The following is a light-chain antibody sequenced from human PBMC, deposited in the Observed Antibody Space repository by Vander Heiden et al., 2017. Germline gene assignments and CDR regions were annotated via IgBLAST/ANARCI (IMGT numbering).Light chain of an antibody. CDR3: QQYGSSPTWT. J-gene: IGKJ1*01. V-gene: IGKV3-20*01. Sequence: VLTQSPGTLSLSPGERATLSCRASQSVSSSYLAWYQQKPGQAPRLLIYGASSRATGIPDRFSGSGSGTDFTLTISRLEPEDFAVYYCQQYGSSPTWTFGQGTKVEIK. CDR1: QSVSSSY. CDR2: GAS.